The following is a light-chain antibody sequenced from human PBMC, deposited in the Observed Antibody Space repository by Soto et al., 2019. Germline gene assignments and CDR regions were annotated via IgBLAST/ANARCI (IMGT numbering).Light chain of an antibody. CDR3: MQALQTRA. V-gene: IGKV2-28*01. CDR1: QSLLHTNGYNY. Sequence: DIVMTQSPLSLSVTPGEPASISCRSSQSLLHTNGYNYLDWYLQKPGQSPQLLIYLGSNRASGVPDRFGGSGSGTDFTLKISRVEAEDVGVYYCMQALQTRAFDQGTKVEIK. CDR2: LGS. J-gene: IGKJ1*01.